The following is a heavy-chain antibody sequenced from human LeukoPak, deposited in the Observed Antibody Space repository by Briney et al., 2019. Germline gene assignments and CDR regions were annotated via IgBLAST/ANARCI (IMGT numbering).Heavy chain of an antibody. CDR1: GGSISSYY. D-gene: IGHD2-2*01. V-gene: IGHV4-59*01. CDR2: IYSSGST. CDR3: ARVVVPAATKGNWFDP. Sequence: PSETLSLTCTVSGGSISSYYWSWIRQPPGKGLEWIGYIYSSGSTNYNPSLKSRVTISVDTSKNQFSLKLSSVTAADTAVYYCARVVVPAATKGNWFDPWGQGTLVTVSS. J-gene: IGHJ5*02.